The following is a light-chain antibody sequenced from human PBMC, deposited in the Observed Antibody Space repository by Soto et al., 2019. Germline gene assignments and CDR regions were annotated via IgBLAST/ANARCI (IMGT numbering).Light chain of an antibody. CDR1: QSVSNK. CDR3: QQYNNWPPKT. J-gene: IGKJ1*01. CDR2: AAS. V-gene: IGKV3-15*01. Sequence: EIVMTQSPATLSVSPGERATLSCRASQSVSNKLVWYQQKPGQAPRLLIYAASTRATGIPARFSGSGSGTEFTLTISSLQSEDSAVYYCQQYNNWPPKTFGQGTKVDIK.